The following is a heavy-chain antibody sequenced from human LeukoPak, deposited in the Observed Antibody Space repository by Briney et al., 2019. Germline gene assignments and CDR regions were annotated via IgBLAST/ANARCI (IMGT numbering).Heavy chain of an antibody. CDR2: IYHSGST. V-gene: IGHV4-4*02. Sequence: SETLSLTCGGSGGSISSSNWGRLVRQPPGKGLEWIGEIYHSGSTNYNPSLKSRVTISVDKSKNQFSLKLSSVTAADTAVYYCASQQLADYYYYGMDVWGQGTTVTVSS. CDR1: GGSISSSNW. D-gene: IGHD6-13*01. CDR3: ASQQLADYYYYGMDV. J-gene: IGHJ6*02.